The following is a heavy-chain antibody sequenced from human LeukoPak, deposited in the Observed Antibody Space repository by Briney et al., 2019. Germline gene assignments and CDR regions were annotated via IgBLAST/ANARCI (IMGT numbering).Heavy chain of an antibody. CDR1: GYTSTGSY. Sequence: GASVKVSCKASGYTSTGSYIHWVRQAPGQGLEWMGWINPNSGGTNYAQKFQGRVTMTRDTSISTAYMELSRLRSDDTAVYYCARDKTAVAGTFDYWGQGTLVTVSS. CDR2: INPNSGGT. V-gene: IGHV1-2*02. D-gene: IGHD6-19*01. CDR3: ARDKTAVAGTFDY. J-gene: IGHJ4*02.